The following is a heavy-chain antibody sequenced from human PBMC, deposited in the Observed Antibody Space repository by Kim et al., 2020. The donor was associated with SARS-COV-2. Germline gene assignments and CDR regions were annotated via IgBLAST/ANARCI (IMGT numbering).Heavy chain of an antibody. V-gene: IGHV7-4-1*02. CDR3: ARDRDYDILTGSAYFDY. CDR1: GYTFTSYA. Sequence: ASVKVSCKASGYTFTSYAMNWVRQAPGQGLEWMGWINTNTGNPTYAQGFTGRFVFSLDTSVSTAYLQISSLKAEDTAVYYCARDRDYDILTGSAYFDYWGQGTLVTVSS. D-gene: IGHD3-9*01. CDR2: INTNTGNP. J-gene: IGHJ4*02.